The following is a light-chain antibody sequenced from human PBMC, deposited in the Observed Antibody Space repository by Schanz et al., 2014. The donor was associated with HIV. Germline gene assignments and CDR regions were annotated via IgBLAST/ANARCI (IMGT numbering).Light chain of an antibody. CDR2: GAS. V-gene: IGKV3-20*01. Sequence: EIVLTQSPGTLSLSPGEVGTLSCRASQSISTHLAWYQQKPGQAPTLLIYGASKRATGIPDRFIGSGSGTDFTLTISRLEPEDFAVYYCQQYGSSPWTFGQGTKVEIK. CDR1: QSISTH. J-gene: IGKJ1*01. CDR3: QQYGSSPWT.